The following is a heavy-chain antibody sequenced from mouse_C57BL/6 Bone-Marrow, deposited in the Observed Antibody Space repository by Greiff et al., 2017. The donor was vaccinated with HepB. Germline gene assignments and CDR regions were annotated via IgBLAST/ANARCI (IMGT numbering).Heavy chain of an antibody. CDR1: GYTFTSYW. CDR3: AREGGWLLRYFDV. D-gene: IGHD2-3*01. Sequence: QVQLQQPGAELVKPGASVKLSCKASGYTFTSYWMHWVKQRPGQGLEWIGMIHPNSGSTNYNEKFKSKATLTVDKSSSTAYMQLSSLTSEDSAVYYCAREGGWLLRYFDVWGTGTTVTVSS. J-gene: IGHJ1*03. CDR2: IHPNSGST. V-gene: IGHV1-64*01.